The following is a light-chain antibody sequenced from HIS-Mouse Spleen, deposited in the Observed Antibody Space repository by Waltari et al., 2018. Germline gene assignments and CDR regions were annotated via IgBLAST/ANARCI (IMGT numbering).Light chain of an antibody. J-gene: IGKJ3*01. CDR3: QQFNSYPLLFT. Sequence: AIQFTQSPSSLSASVGDRVTTTCRASQGISSALAWYQQKPGKAPKLLSYVASSLESGVPSRFSGSGSGTDFTLTISSLQPEDFATYYCQQFNSYPLLFTFGPGTKVDIK. V-gene: IGKV1-13*02. CDR1: QGISSA. CDR2: VAS.